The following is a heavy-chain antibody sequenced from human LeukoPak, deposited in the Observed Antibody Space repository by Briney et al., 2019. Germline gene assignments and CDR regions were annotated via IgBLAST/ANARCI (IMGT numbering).Heavy chain of an antibody. V-gene: IGHV3-43*02. CDR1: GFTFDDYA. J-gene: IGHJ4*02. D-gene: IGHD6-19*01. Sequence: GGSLRLSCAASGFTFDDYAMHWGRQAPGKGLEWVSLISGDGGSTYYADSVKGRFTISRDNSKNSLYLQMNSLRTEDTALYYCAKNSAPSGVAVAGFDYWGQGTLVTVSS. CDR2: ISGDGGST. CDR3: AKNSAPSGVAVAGFDY.